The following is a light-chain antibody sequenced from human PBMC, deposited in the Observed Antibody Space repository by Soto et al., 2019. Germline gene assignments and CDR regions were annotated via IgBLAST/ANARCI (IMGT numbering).Light chain of an antibody. CDR2: DTS. CDR1: QSINYY. J-gene: IGKJ1*01. V-gene: IGKV3-11*01. Sequence: EIVLTQSPATLSLSPGQRATLSCRASQSINYYLAWYQQKPGQPPRLLIYDTSNRASGIPARFSGSWSGTDFTLTINSLEPDDFAVYYCQQTANWPRTFGLGTKVEVK. CDR3: QQTANWPRT.